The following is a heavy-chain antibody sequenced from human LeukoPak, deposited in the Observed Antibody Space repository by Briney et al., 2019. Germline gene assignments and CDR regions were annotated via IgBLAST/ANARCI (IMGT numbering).Heavy chain of an antibody. V-gene: IGHV1-2*02. Sequence: ASVKVSCKASGYTFTGYYMHWVRQAPGQGLEWMGWINPNSGGTNYAQKFQGRVTMTRDTSISTAYMELSRLRSDDTAVYYCAGEDIAAAVNFDYWGQGTLVTVSS. CDR3: AGEDIAAAVNFDY. CDR2: INPNSGGT. D-gene: IGHD6-13*01. CDR1: GYTFTGYY. J-gene: IGHJ4*02.